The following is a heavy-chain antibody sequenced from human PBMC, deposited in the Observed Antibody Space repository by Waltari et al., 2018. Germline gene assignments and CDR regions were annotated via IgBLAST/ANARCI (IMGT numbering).Heavy chain of an antibody. CDR2: IYSGGNT. Sequence: EVQLVESGGNLIQPGGSLRLSCAASGFTVRTHFISWVRQAPGKGLEGVSIIYSGGNTYYAGSVKGRFTISRDNYKNMVYLEMNSLRAEDTAVYYCAKQSPSYTRGWYPLESWGPGTLVTVSP. CDR1: GFTVRTHF. CDR3: AKQSPSYTRGWYPLES. J-gene: IGHJ4*02. V-gene: IGHV3-53*01. D-gene: IGHD6-19*01.